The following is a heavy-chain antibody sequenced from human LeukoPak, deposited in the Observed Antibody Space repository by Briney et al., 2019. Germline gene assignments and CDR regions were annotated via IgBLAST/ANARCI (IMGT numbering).Heavy chain of an antibody. CDR1: GGSISSGVYY. CDR2: IYTSGTT. V-gene: IGHV4-61*02. J-gene: IGHJ4*02. CDR3: AGKFHY. Sequence: SQTLSLTCTVSGGSISSGVYYWSWIRQPAGKGLEWIGRIYTSGTTNYNPSLKSRVTISLDTSKNQFSLKLSSVTAADTAIYYCAGKFHYWGQGTLVTVSS.